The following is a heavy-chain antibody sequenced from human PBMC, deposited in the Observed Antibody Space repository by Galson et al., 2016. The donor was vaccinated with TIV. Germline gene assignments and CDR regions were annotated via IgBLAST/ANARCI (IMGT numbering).Heavy chain of an antibody. V-gene: IGHV6-1*01. CDR3: ARATPSVFGVVMTLDY. D-gene: IGHD3-3*01. Sequence: CAISGDSVSSNSAAWNWIRQSPSRGLEWLGRTYYRSKWYNDYAASVKSRITINPDTSKNQFSLQLTSVTPEYTAVYYCARATPSVFGVVMTLDYWGQGTLVTVSS. J-gene: IGHJ4*02. CDR1: GDSVSSNSAA. CDR2: TYYRSKWYN.